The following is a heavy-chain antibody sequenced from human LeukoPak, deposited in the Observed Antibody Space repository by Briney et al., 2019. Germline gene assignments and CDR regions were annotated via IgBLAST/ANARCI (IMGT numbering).Heavy chain of an antibody. D-gene: IGHD6-19*01. CDR1: GFTFSTYS. CDR2: IYPSGDST. V-gene: IGHV3-23*01. Sequence: GGSLRLSCAASGFTFSTYSMTWVRQGPGKGLEWVSSIYPSGDSTFYADSVKGRFTISRDNSKNTLYLQMSSRRTEDTAIYYCAKDVVPDSGWDLDYWGQGTLVTVSS. CDR3: AKDVVPDSGWDLDY. J-gene: IGHJ4*02.